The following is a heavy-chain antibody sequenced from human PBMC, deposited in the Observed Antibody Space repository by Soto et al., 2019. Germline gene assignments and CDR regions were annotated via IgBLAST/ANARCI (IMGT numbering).Heavy chain of an antibody. CDR3: ARESYYGSGSYPY. CDR1: GYTFTGYY. V-gene: IGHV1-2*04. CDR2: INPNSGGT. J-gene: IGHJ4*02. Sequence: SVKVSCKASGYTFTGYYMHWVRQAPGQGHKKIRWINPNSGGTNYAQKFQGWVTMTRDTSISTAYMELSRLTSDDSAVYYCARESYYGSGSYPYWGQGTPVTVSS. D-gene: IGHD3-10*01.